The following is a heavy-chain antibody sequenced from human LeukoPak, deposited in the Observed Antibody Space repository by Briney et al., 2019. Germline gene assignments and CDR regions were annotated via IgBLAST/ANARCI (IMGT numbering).Heavy chain of an antibody. CDR2: IYWNDDK. Sequence: SGPTLLKPTRTLTLTCTFSGFSLSTSGVGVGWIRQPPGKALEGLSLIYWNDDKRYSPSLKSRLTITKDTSKNQVVLTMTNMDPVDTATYYCAHRSWGAPGGYWGQGTLVTVSS. CDR1: GFSLSTSGVG. J-gene: IGHJ4*02. CDR3: AHRSWGAPGGY. D-gene: IGHD7-27*01. V-gene: IGHV2-5*01.